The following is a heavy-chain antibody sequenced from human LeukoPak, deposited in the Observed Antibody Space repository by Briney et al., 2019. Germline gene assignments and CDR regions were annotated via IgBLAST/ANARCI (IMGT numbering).Heavy chain of an antibody. CDR1: GASVSSGGYY. CDR3: ARDRYGETSFFDY. D-gene: IGHD4-17*01. Sequence: SQTLSLTCTVSGASVSSGGYYWTWIRQRPGTGLEWIGYIYHSGNVNYNPSLQSRVVISVDTSKNQFSLNLSSVTAADTAVYYCARDRYGETSFFDYWGQGTLVTVSS. J-gene: IGHJ4*02. CDR2: IYHSGNV. V-gene: IGHV4-31*03.